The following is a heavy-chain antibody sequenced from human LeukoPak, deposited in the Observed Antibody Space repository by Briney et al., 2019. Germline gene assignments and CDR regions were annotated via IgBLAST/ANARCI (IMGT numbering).Heavy chain of an antibody. D-gene: IGHD3-3*01. CDR1: GGTFSSYA. CDR2: IIPIFGTA. CDR3: ARSAGPIFGVVIIDYHYYYMDV. Sequence: SVKVSCKASGGTFSSYAISWVRQAPGQGLEWMGGIIPIFGTANYAQKFQGRFTIIADESTSTAYMELSSLRAEDTAVYYCARSAGPIFGVVIIDYHYYYMDVWGKGTTVTVSS. V-gene: IGHV1-69*13. J-gene: IGHJ6*03.